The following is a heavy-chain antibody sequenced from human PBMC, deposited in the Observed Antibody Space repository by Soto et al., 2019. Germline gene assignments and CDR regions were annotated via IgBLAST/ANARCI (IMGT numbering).Heavy chain of an antibody. J-gene: IGHJ4*02. CDR2: ISAYNGNT. CDR3: ARLRQDRYDFWSGFFDY. V-gene: IGHV1-18*01. Sequence: ASVKVSCKASGYTFTSYGISWVRQAPGQGLEWMGWISAYNGNTNYAQKLQGRVTMTTDTSTSTAYMELRSLRSDDTAVYYCARLRQDRYDFWSGFFDYWGQGTLVTVSS. D-gene: IGHD3-3*01. CDR1: GYTFTSYG.